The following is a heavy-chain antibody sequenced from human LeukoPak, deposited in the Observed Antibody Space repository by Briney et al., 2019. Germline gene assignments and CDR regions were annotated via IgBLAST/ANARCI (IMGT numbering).Heavy chain of an antibody. V-gene: IGHV3-21*01. CDR3: ARDLRRDGRLPYSYYMDV. J-gene: IGHJ6*03. CDR1: GFTFINYS. Sequence: GGSLRLSCSASGFTFINYSMNWVRQAPGKGLEWVSSISSSRNYIYYADSVKGRFTISRDNAKNSLYLQMNSLRAEDTAVYYCARDLRRDGRLPYSYYMDVWGKGTTVTISS. CDR2: ISSSRNYI. D-gene: IGHD2-21*01.